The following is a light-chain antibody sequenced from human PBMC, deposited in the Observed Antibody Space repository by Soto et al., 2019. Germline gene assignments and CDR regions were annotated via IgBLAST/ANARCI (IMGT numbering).Light chain of an antibody. Sequence: DIRMTQSPSSVSASVGDRVTITCRASQDISGRLAWYQQHPGKAPNLLIYDASTLQSGVPSRFSGSGSGREFTLTISSLQPEDFATYYCQQANTFPRTFGQGTKLEIK. V-gene: IGKV1-12*01. CDR1: QDISGR. CDR3: QQANTFPRT. CDR2: DAS. J-gene: IGKJ2*01.